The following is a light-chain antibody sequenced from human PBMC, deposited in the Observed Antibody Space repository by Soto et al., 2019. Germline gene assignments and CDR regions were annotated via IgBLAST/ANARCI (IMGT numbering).Light chain of an antibody. J-gene: IGKJ2*01. CDR1: QSVSSN. Sequence: EIVMTQSPATLSVSPGERATLSCRASQSVSSNLAWYQHKPGQAPKLLIYGASTRATCIPARFSGSGSGTVFTRTISSLQSEDFAVYYCQQYNNWPYTFGQGTNLEIK. V-gene: IGKV3-15*01. CDR3: QQYNNWPYT. CDR2: GAS.